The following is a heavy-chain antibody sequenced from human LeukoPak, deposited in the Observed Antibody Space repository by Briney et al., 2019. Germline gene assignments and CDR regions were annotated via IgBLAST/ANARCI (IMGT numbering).Heavy chain of an antibody. CDR1: GFTFSSSA. J-gene: IGHJ4*02. CDR2: VLGSDDNT. Sequence: GGSLRLSCAASGFTFSSSAMSWVRQAPGKGLEWVSAVLGSDDNTYYADSVKGRFTISGDNSKNNLYLQMNSLRAEDTAVYYCAKGRGGATSAFDYWGQGTLVTVSS. V-gene: IGHV3-23*01. CDR3: AKGRGGATSAFDY. D-gene: IGHD1-26*01.